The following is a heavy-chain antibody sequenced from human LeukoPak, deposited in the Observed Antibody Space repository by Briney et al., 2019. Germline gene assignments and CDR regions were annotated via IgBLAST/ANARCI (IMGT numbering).Heavy chain of an antibody. Sequence: PSETLSLTCTVSVGSISSSSYYWGWIRQPPGKGLEWIGTIYYSGSTFYKPSLTSRVTISVDTSKNQFSLKLSSVTAADTAIYYGARIHPANWNPFNWFDPWGQGTLVTVSS. V-gene: IGHV4-39*01. CDR2: IYYSGST. CDR3: ARIHPANWNPFNWFDP. D-gene: IGHD1-1*01. J-gene: IGHJ5*02. CDR1: VGSISSSSYY.